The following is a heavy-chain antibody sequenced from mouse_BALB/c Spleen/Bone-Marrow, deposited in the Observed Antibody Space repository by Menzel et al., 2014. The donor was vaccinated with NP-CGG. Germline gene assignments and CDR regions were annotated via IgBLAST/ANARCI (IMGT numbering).Heavy chain of an antibody. Sequence: QVQLQQSGAELVKPGAPVKLSCKASGYTFTSYWMNWVKQRPGQGLEWIGEINPSNGGTNFNEKFKSRATLTVDKSSSTAYMQLSSLTSEDSAVYYCTRLRHWGQGTSVTVSS. CDR3: TRLRH. D-gene: IGHD2-12*01. V-gene: IGHV1S81*02. CDR2: INPSNGGT. CDR1: GYTFTSYW. J-gene: IGHJ4*01.